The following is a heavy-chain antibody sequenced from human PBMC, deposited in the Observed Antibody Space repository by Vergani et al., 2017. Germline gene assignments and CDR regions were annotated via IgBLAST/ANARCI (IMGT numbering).Heavy chain of an antibody. CDR3: AKDFASSIAAAGTSLWYFDL. CDR1: GFPFDDYA. V-gene: IGHV3-9*01. J-gene: IGHJ2*01. Sequence: EVQLVESGGGLVQPGGSLRLPCAASGFPFDDYAMHWVRQAPGKGLEWVSGISWNSGSIGYADSVKGRFTISRDNAKNSLYLQMNSLRAEDTALYYCAKDFASSIAAAGTSLWYFDLWGRGTLVTVSS. CDR2: ISWNSGSI. D-gene: IGHD6-13*01.